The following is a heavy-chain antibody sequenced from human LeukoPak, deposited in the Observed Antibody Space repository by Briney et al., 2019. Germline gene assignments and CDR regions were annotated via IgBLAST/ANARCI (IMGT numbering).Heavy chain of an antibody. Sequence: QASETLSLTCTVSGGSISSSSYYWGWIRQPPGKGLEWIGSIYYSGSTYYNPSLKSRVTISVDTSKNQFSLKLSSVTAADTAVYYCARLENKYSGSYYGYNWFDPWGQGTLVTVSS. D-gene: IGHD1-26*01. CDR3: ARLENKYSGSYYGYNWFDP. V-gene: IGHV4-39*01. CDR2: IYYSGST. J-gene: IGHJ5*02. CDR1: GGSISSSSYY.